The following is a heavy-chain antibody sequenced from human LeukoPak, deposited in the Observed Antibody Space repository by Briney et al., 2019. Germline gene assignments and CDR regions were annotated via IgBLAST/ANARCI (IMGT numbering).Heavy chain of an antibody. V-gene: IGHV4-34*01. D-gene: IGHD4-17*01. CDR2: INHSGST. CDR3: ASTPHDYGDYGTFDY. CDR1: GGSFSGYY. Sequence: SETLSLTCAVYGGSFSGYYWSWIRQPPGKGLEWIGEINHSGSTNYNPSLKSRVTISVDTPKNQFSLKLSSVTAADTAVYYCASTPHDYGDYGTFDYWGQGTLVTVSS. J-gene: IGHJ4*02.